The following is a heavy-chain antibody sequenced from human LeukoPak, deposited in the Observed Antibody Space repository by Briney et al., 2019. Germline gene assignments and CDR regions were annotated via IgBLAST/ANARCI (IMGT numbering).Heavy chain of an antibody. CDR1: GGSFSSGDYY. CDR3: ARDYSSHLGYFQP. V-gene: IGHV4-31*03. Sequence: PSETLSLTCTVSGGSFSSGDYYWNWIRQHPGKGLEWIGYIYYSGSTYYNPSLKSRVAISVDTSKNQFSLKLDSVTAADTAVYYCARDYSSHLGYFQPWGLGTLVTVSS. D-gene: IGHD6-13*01. J-gene: IGHJ1*01. CDR2: IYYSGST.